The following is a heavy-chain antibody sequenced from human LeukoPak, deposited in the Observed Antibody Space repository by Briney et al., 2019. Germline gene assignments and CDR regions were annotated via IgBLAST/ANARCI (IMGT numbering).Heavy chain of an antibody. Sequence: GGSLRLSCAASGFTFSSYRMNWVRQAPGKGLEWVSYISSSSSTIYYADSVKGRFTISRDNAKNSLYLQMNSLRDEDTAVYYCARGHGDYGDNWFDPWGQGTLVTVSS. J-gene: IGHJ5*02. CDR3: ARGHGDYGDNWFDP. CDR2: ISSSSSTI. D-gene: IGHD4-17*01. V-gene: IGHV3-48*02. CDR1: GFTFSSYR.